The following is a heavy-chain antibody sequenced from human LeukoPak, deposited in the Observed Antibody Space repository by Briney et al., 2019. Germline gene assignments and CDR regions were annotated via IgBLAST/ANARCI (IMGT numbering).Heavy chain of an antibody. CDR1: GFTFSSYA. J-gene: IGHJ3*02. CDR3: AKDPNGDYIGAFDI. V-gene: IGHV3-30-3*01. CDR2: ISYDGSNK. D-gene: IGHD4-17*01. Sequence: GGSLRLSCAASGFTFSSYAMHWVRQAPGKGLEWVAVISYDGSNKYYADSVKGRFTISRDNSKNTLYLQMNSLRAEDTAVYYCAKDPNGDYIGAFDIWGQGTMVTVSS.